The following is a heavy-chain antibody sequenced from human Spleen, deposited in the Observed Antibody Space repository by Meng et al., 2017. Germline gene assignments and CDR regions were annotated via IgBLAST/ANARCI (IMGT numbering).Heavy chain of an antibody. J-gene: IGHJ4*02. V-gene: IGHV1-2*02. CDR2: INPKSGDT. CDR1: GYTFPDYW. D-gene: IGHD6-13*01. Sequence: GESLKISCKASGYTFPDYWLHWVRRAPGQGLEWMGWINPKSGDTHYAQRFQGRVTMTGDTSISTAYMELSGLRSDDTAMYYCARDEDISAAGKLFGDYWGQGTLVTVSS. CDR3: ARDEDISAAGKLFGDY.